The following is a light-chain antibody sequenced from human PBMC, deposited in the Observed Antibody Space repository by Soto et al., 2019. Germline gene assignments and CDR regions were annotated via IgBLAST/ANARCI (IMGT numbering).Light chain of an antibody. J-gene: IGLJ1*01. CDR3: SSYRSSTLSV. CDR1: SSDVGGYNY. Sequence: QSALTQPASVSGSPGQSITISCTGNSSDVGGYNYVAWYQQHPGKAPKLMIYEVSNRPSGVSHRFSGSKSGNTASLTISGLQAEDEADYFCSSYRSSTLSVFGTGTKVTVL. V-gene: IGLV2-14*01. CDR2: EVS.